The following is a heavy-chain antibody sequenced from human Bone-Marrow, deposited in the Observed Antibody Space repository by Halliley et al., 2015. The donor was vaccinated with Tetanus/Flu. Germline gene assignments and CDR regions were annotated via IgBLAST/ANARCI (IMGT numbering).Heavy chain of an antibody. D-gene: IGHD2-2*01. CDR1: GGTFNNYA. J-gene: IGHJ4*02. Sequence: QVQLVQSGAEVKKPGSSVKVSCKASGGTFNNYAISWVRQAPGQGLEWMGGIITVFGTTNYARKFQGRVTITADESTRTAYMELSSLRSEDTAVYYCARGGKYQLLNPDYWGQGTLVTVSS. CDR2: IITVFGTT. CDR3: ARGGKYQLLNPDY. V-gene: IGHV1-69*01.